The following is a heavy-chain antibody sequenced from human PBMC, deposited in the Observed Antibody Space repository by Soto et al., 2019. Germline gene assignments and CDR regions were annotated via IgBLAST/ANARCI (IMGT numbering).Heavy chain of an antibody. CDR3: ARDGYGSGSYYIDY. CDR2: IWYDGSNK. J-gene: IGHJ4*02. D-gene: IGHD3-10*01. CDR1: GFTFSSYG. Sequence: QVQLVESGGGVVQPGRSLRLSCAASGFTFSSYGMHWVRQAPGKGLEWVAVIWYDGSNKYYADSVKGRFTISRDNSKNTLYLQMNSLRAEDTAVYYCARDGYGSGSYYIDYWGQGTLVHVSS. V-gene: IGHV3-33*01.